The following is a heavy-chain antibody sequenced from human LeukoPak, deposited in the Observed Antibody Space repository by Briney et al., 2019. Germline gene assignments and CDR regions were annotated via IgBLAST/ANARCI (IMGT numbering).Heavy chain of an antibody. Sequence: GESLRLSCAASGVTFNNYVMNWVRKAPGPGLEWVSAVSDSGGTTFYAASVKGRFTISRDKSKNTLYLHMNSLRAEDTAIYYCARTSTGRYVDYWGQGTLVTVSS. CDR1: GVTFNNYV. V-gene: IGHV3-23*01. D-gene: IGHD1-26*01. J-gene: IGHJ4*02. CDR3: ARTSTGRYVDY. CDR2: VSDSGGTT.